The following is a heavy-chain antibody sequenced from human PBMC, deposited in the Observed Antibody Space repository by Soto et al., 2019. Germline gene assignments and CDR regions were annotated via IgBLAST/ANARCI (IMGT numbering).Heavy chain of an antibody. Sequence: SETLSLTCAVYGGSFSGYYWSWIRQPPGKGLEWIGEINHSGSTNYNPSLKSRVTISVDTSKNQFSLKLSSVTAADTAVYYCGRGYPDLDDYIWGSYRSNYYYYMDVWGKGTTVTVSS. D-gene: IGHD3-16*02. CDR2: INHSGST. CDR1: GGSFSGYY. J-gene: IGHJ6*03. V-gene: IGHV4-34*01. CDR3: GRGYPDLDDYIWGSYRSNYYYYMDV.